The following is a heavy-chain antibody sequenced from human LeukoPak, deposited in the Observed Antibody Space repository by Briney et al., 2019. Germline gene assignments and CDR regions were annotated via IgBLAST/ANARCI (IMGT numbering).Heavy chain of an antibody. J-gene: IGHJ4*02. V-gene: IGHV3-21*01. D-gene: IGHD3-3*01. CDR2: IGSSSSYI. Sequence: NPGGSLRLSCAASGFTFSSYSMNWFRQAPGKGLEWVSSIGSSSSYIYYADSVKGRFTISRDNAKNSPYLQMNSLRAEDTAVYYCARGPNYDFWSGDYWGQGTLVTVSS. CDR1: GFTFSSYS. CDR3: ARGPNYDFWSGDY.